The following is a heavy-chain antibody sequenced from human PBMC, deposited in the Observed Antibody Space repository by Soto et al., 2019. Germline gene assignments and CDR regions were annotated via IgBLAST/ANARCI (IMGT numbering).Heavy chain of an antibody. CDR3: ARGGGVGVAGSAAFDM. CDR1: GYPVTAYY. V-gene: IGHV1-2*02. J-gene: IGHJ3*02. CDR2: INPATGAA. Sequence: QLHLVQSGAVVKKPGASVTVSCSASGYPVTAYYMHWVRQAPGRGLEWMGGINPATGAAKYTQTFQGRVTTTRDTAASKVFMEPSGLPSEDTAVFYCARGGGVGVAGSAAFDMWGQGTLVTVSS. D-gene: IGHD3-3*01.